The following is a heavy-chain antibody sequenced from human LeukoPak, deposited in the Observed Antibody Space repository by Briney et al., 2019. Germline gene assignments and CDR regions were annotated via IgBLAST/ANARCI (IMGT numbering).Heavy chain of an antibody. CDR1: GYTFTSYG. J-gene: IGHJ4*02. CDR2: INPNSGGT. D-gene: IGHD2-15*01. V-gene: IGHV1-2*02. Sequence: ASVKVSCKASGYTFTSYGISWVRQAPGQGLEWMGWINPNSGGTNYAQKFQGRVTMTRDTSISTAYMELSRLRSDDTAVYYCARGGLGYCSGGSCSIDYWGQGTLVTVSS. CDR3: ARGGLGYCSGGSCSIDY.